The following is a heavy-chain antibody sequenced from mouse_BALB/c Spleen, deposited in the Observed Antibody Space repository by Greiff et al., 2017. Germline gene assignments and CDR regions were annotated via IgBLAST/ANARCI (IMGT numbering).Heavy chain of an antibody. D-gene: IGHD1-1*01. CDR1: GFTFTDYY. Sequence: EVQVVESGGGLVQPGGSLRLSCATSGFTFTDYYMSWVRQPPGKALEWLGFIRNKANGYTTEYSASVKGRFTISRDNSQSILYLQMNTLRAEDSATYYCARDYYGSRGLDYWGQGTTLTVSS. CDR2: IRNKANGYTT. J-gene: IGHJ2*01. CDR3: ARDYYGSRGLDY. V-gene: IGHV7-3*02.